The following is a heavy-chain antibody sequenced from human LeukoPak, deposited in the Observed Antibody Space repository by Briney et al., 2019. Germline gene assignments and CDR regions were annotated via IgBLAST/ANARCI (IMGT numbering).Heavy chain of an antibody. V-gene: IGHV3-21*01. Sequence: GGSLRLSCAASGFTFSSYSMNWVRQAPGKGLERVSSISSSSRYIYYADSVKGRFTTSRDNAKNSLYLQMNSLRAEDTAVYYCARGYCSGGSCYSNHYYYYYGMDVWGQGTTVTVSS. CDR2: ISSSSRYI. CDR3: ARGYCSGGSCYSNHYYYYYGMDV. CDR1: GFTFSSYS. D-gene: IGHD2-15*01. J-gene: IGHJ6*02.